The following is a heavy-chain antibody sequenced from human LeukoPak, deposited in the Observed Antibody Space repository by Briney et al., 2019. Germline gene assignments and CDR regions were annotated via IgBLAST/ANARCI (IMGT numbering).Heavy chain of an antibody. D-gene: IGHD3-10*01. CDR2: IYTSGST. V-gene: IGHV4-4*07. CDR3: ARLSITMVRGYYYYYMDV. Sequence: SGTLSLTCTVSGGSISSYYWSWIRQPAGKGLEWIGRIYTSGSTNYNPSLKSRVTMSVDTSKNQFSLKLSSVTAADTAVYYCARLSITMVRGYYYYYMDVWGKGTTVTVSS. J-gene: IGHJ6*03. CDR1: GGSISSYY.